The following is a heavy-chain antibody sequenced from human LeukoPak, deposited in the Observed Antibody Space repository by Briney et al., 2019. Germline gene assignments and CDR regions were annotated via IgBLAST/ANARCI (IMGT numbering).Heavy chain of an antibody. CDR1: VFTFSSYE. Sequence: GVSVRLSCAASVFTFSSYEMIWVRQAPGKGREWVTYISSSDSTIYYADSVKGRFNISRDNAKHSLYLQMNRLRAEDTAVYYCARITLGERWLQGGDYWGQGTLVTVSS. CDR2: ISSSDSTI. V-gene: IGHV3-48*03. D-gene: IGHD5-24*01. CDR3: ARITLGERWLQGGDY. J-gene: IGHJ4*02.